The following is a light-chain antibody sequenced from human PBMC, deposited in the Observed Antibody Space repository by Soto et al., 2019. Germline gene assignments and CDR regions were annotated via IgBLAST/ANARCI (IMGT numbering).Light chain of an antibody. J-gene: IGKJ1*01. CDR2: GAS. CDR1: RDISNS. V-gene: IGKV1-12*01. Sequence: DIQMTQSPSSVSASVGDRLTITCRASRDISNSLGWYQQKPGQAPKLLIFGASTLHSGVPSRFSGSGSGTRFTLTITSLQPEDVATYYCLHQYNYPWTFGQGTKVDIK. CDR3: LHQYNYPWT.